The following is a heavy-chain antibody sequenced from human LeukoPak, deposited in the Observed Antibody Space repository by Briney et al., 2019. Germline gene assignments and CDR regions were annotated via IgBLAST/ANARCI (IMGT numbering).Heavy chain of an antibody. CDR1: GYTFTSYG. J-gene: IGHJ4*02. CDR2: IIPILGIA. V-gene: IGHV1-69*04. Sequence: SVKVSCKASGYTFTSYGISWVRQAPGQGLEWMGRIIPILGIANYAQKFQGRVTITADKSTSTAYMELSSLRSEDTAVYYCAGHYNKFNWGQGTLVTVSS. CDR3: AGHYNKFN. D-gene: IGHD4-11*01.